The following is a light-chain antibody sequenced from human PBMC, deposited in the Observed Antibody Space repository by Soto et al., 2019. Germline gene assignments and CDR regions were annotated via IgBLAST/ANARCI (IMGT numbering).Light chain of an antibody. J-gene: IGKJ1*01. V-gene: IGKV3-20*01. CDR3: QQYENYWT. CDR2: DAS. Sequence: EIVLTQSPGTLSLSPGERATLSCRDSQSVSSSYLAWYQQKPGQAPRLLIYDASNRATGIPARFSGSGSGTEFTLTISSLQPEDFGIYYCQQYENYWTFGQGTKV. CDR1: QSVSSSY.